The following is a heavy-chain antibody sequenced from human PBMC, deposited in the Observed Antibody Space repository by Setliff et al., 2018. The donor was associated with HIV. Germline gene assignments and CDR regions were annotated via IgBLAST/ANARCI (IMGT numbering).Heavy chain of an antibody. CDR3: ARRIDNSGSLPDKNWFDT. V-gene: IGHV4-39*01. CDR2: IYYSGNT. CDR1: GDSIFTSTYY. J-gene: IGHJ5*02. D-gene: IGHD3-10*01. Sequence: PSETLSLTCSVSGDSIFTSTYYWGWIRQPPGKRLEWIGSIYYSGNTYYNPSLKSRVTISVDTSKNQFFLNLSSVTATDSAVYYCARRIDNSGSLPDKNWFDTWGQGSLVTVS.